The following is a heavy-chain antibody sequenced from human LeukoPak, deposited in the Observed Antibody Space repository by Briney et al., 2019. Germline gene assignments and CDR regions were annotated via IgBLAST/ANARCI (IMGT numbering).Heavy chain of an antibody. Sequence: GGSLRLSCAASGFTFSSYSMNWVRQAPGKGLEWVSSISSSSSYIYYADSVKGRFTISRDNAKNSLYLQMNSLRAEDTAVYYCARSAAAGTFFDYWGQGTLGTVSS. CDR2: ISSSSSYI. D-gene: IGHD6-13*01. CDR3: ARSAAAGTFFDY. CDR1: GFTFSSYS. V-gene: IGHV3-21*01. J-gene: IGHJ4*02.